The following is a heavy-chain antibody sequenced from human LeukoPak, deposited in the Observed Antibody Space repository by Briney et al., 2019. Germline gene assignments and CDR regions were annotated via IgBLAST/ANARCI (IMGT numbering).Heavy chain of an antibody. J-gene: IGHJ1*01. Sequence: PGWSVPVSCVASRFSLRHNYISWVRPAAGKGLEWVSVIYSGGSTFYADSVKGRFTISRDNSKNTLYLQMNSLRAEDTAVYYCASDSYSPEYFQHWGQGTLVTVSS. CDR2: IYSGGST. CDR1: RFSLRHNY. V-gene: IGHV3-66*01. D-gene: IGHD2-15*01. CDR3: ASDSYSPEYFQH.